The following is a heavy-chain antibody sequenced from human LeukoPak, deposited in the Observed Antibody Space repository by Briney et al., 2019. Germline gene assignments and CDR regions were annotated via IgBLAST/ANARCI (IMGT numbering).Heavy chain of an antibody. CDR1: GASISSSSYY. V-gene: IGHV4-39*07. CDR2: IYYTGST. Sequence: KASETLSLTCTVSGASISSSSYYWGWIRQPPGKGLEWIGSIYYTGSTYYNPSLKSRLTMSIDTSKKQFSLKLSSVTAAGTAVYYCARRSPDVGSYFDWGQGTLVTVSS. J-gene: IGHJ4*02. D-gene: IGHD1-26*01. CDR3: ARRSPDVGSYFD.